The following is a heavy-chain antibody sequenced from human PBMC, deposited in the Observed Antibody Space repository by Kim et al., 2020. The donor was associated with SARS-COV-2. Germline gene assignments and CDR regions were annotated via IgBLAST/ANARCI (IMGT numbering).Heavy chain of an antibody. Sequence: GGSLRLSCAASGFNSDNYAMSWVRQAPGKGLEWVSAITKYDSRKYYAHSVMGRFTISRDISKNTVYLQVNNLRVEDTALYFCAQDHPAFGWPPFDCWGQGTLVTVPS. CDR2: ITKYDSRK. D-gene: IGHD6-19*01. J-gene: IGHJ4*02. CDR1: GFNSDNYA. V-gene: IGHV3-23*05. CDR3: AQDHPAFGWPPFDC.